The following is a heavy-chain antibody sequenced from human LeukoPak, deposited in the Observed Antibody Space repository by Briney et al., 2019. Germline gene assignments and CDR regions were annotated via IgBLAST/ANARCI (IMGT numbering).Heavy chain of an antibody. CDR2: IYTSGRT. Sequence: SETLSLTCTVSGGSLSTGAYYWSWIRQPAGTGLEWIGRIYTSGRTDYNPSLKSRVAISVDTSKNQFSLKLTSVTAADTAVYYCARKSPPPSRDSSSWGAFDIWAQGPMLT. J-gene: IGHJ3*02. CDR1: GGSLSTGAYY. CDR3: ARKSPPPSRDSSSWGAFDI. V-gene: IGHV4-61*02. D-gene: IGHD6-13*01.